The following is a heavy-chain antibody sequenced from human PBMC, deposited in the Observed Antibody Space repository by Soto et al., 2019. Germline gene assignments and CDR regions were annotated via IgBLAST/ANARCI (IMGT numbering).Heavy chain of an antibody. CDR3: SSPRGHSANNWVQFDH. V-gene: IGHV4-59*12. CDR2: IYNSGST. Sequence: SETLSLTCSVSGGSISGYYWCWLRQPPGKGLEWIGYIYNSGSTYYNPSLKSRVTMSIDTSKEEFFLKLTSVTATDTAVYYCSSPRGHSANNWVQFDHWGQGTLVTVSS. J-gene: IGHJ4*02. D-gene: IGHD1-1*01. CDR1: GGSISGYY.